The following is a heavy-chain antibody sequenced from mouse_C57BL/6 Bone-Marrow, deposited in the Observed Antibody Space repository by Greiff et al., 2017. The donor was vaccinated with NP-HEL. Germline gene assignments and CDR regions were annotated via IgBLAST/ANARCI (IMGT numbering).Heavy chain of an antibody. CDR3: GRWGYYYDRDP. J-gene: IGHJ3*01. V-gene: IGHV1-69*01. Sequence: QVQLQQPGADLVMPGASVKLSCKASGYTFTRYWMHWVKQRPGQGLEWIGVIDPSDSYTNYNQKFKGKSTLTVDKSSSTAFMQLSSLASEDSAVYYCGRWGYYYDRDPWGQGTLVTVSA. D-gene: IGHD1-1*01. CDR1: GYTFTRYW. CDR2: IDPSDSYT.